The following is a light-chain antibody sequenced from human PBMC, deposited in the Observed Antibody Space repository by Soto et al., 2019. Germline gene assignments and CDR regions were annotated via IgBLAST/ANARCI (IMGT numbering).Light chain of an antibody. CDR3: QSYDSSLSGYV. J-gene: IGLJ1*01. CDR1: SSNIGAGYD. Sequence: QSVLTQPPSVSGAPGQRVTISCTGSSSNIGAGYDVHWYQHLPGTAPRLLIYGYNNRPSGVPDRFSGSKSGTSASLAITGLQAEDEADYFCQSYDSSLSGYVFGTGTKLTVL. CDR2: GYN. V-gene: IGLV1-40*01.